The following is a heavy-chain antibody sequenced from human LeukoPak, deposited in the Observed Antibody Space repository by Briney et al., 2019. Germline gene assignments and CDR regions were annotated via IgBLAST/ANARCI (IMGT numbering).Heavy chain of an antibody. D-gene: IGHD4-23*01. Sequence: SETLSLTCTVSGGSISVGGSYWSWIRQHPGEGLEWIGYIHYTGSTYYNSSLQSRVTMSVDTSKNQFSLRLSSVTAADTAVYYCARVPGTVVTPGHYYYYMDVWGRGTTVTASS. CDR1: GGSISVGGSY. V-gene: IGHV4-31*03. J-gene: IGHJ6*03. CDR3: ARVPGTVVTPGHYYYYMDV. CDR2: IHYTGST.